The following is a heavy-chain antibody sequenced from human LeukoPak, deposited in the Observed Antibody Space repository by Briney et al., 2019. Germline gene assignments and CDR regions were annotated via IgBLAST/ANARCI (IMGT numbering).Heavy chain of an antibody. CDR3: ASSSQEYYDILTGFHD. Sequence: SETLSLTCSVSGGSISDTDHYRGWIRQPPGKGLEWNASIDYRGNTYQNPSLTSRVTISMDTSKRHFSLQLSSVPAADTAVYYCASSSQEYYDILTGFHDWGQGTLVVVSS. V-gene: IGHV4-39*07. CDR1: GGSISDTDHY. J-gene: IGHJ1*01. D-gene: IGHD3-9*01. CDR2: IDYRGNT.